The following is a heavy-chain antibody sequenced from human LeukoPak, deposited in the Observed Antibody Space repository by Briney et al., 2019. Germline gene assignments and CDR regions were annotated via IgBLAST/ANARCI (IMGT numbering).Heavy chain of an antibody. V-gene: IGHV4-31*03. CDR2: IYYSGST. CDR3: ARERITFGGVIVSYGMDV. D-gene: IGHD3-16*02. J-gene: IGHJ6*02. Sequence: SETLSLTCTVSGGSISSGGYYWSWIRQHPGKGLEWIGYIYYSGSTYYNPSLKSRVTISVDTSKNQFSLKLSSVTAADTAVYYCARERITFGGVIVSYGMDVWGQGTTVTVSS. CDR1: GGSISSGGYY.